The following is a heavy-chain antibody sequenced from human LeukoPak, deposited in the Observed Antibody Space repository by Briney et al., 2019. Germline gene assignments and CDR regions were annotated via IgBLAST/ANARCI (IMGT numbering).Heavy chain of an antibody. Sequence: SETLSLTCAVYGGSFSGYYWSWIRRPPGKGLEWIGEINHSGSTNYNPSLKSRVTISVDTSKNQFSLKLSSVTAADTAVYYCARTYRRWDIVATIRAPNWFDPWGQGTLVTVSS. CDR1: GGSFSGYY. D-gene: IGHD5-12*01. J-gene: IGHJ5*02. V-gene: IGHV4-34*01. CDR3: ARTYRRWDIVATIRAPNWFDP. CDR2: INHSGST.